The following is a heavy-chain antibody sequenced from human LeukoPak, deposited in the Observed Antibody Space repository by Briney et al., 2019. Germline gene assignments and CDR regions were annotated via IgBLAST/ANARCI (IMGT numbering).Heavy chain of an antibody. V-gene: IGHV4-39*01. J-gene: IGHJ4*02. CDR3: ARLFDY. CDR1: GGSISSSSYY. Sequence: SETLSLTCTVSGGSISSSSYYWGWIRQPPGKGLEWIGGIHYSGSTHYNPSLKSRVTISVDTSKNQFSLKLGSVTAADTAVYYCARLFDYWGQGTLVTVSS. CDR2: IHYSGST.